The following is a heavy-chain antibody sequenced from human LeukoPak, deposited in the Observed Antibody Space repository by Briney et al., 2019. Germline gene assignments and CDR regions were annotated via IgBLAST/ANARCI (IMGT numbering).Heavy chain of an antibody. CDR3: AKGARRITMVRGVPDY. CDR1: GFTFSSYS. D-gene: IGHD3-10*01. J-gene: IGHJ4*02. CDR2: ISSSSSTI. Sequence: GGSLRLSCAVSGFTFSSYSMNWVRRAPGKGLEWVSYISSSSSTIYYADSVKGRFTISRDNAKNSLYLQMNSLRAEDTAVYYCAKGARRITMVRGVPDYWGQGTLVTVSS. V-gene: IGHV3-48*04.